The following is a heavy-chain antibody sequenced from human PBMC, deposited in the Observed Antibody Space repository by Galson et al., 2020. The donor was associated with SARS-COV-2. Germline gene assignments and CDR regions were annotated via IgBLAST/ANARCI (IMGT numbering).Heavy chain of an antibody. J-gene: IGHJ4*02. V-gene: IGHV4-30-4*01. CDR3: ARAGMWKYRFDY. CDR2: ISYTGNS. Sequence: ASETLSLTCTVSGGSISTGDYYWSWIRQPPGKGLEWIGYISYTGNSYYNLSLQSRASISIDTSKNQFSLKLSSVTAADTAVYYCARAGMWKYRFDYWGQGTLVPVSS. CDR1: GGSISTGDYY. D-gene: IGHD1-7*01.